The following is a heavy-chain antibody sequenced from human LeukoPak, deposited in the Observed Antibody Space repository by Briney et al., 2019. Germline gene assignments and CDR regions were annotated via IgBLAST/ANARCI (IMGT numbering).Heavy chain of an antibody. CDR2: IYYSGNT. Sequence: SETLSLTXTVSGGSISPYYWSWIRQPPGKGLEWLGYIYYSGNTEYKPSLKSRVAMSVDTSKNQFSLRLSSVTAADTAVYYCARSTGSTMFIDYWGQGTLVTVSS. CDR1: GGSISPYY. J-gene: IGHJ4*02. V-gene: IGHV4-59*01. CDR3: ARSTGSTMFIDY. D-gene: IGHD3-10*02.